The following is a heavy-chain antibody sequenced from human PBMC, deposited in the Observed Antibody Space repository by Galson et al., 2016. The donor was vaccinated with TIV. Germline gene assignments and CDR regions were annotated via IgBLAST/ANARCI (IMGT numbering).Heavy chain of an antibody. CDR2: ISASNGDT. CDR3: ARESECSSGTCYSRAFDD. D-gene: IGHD2-2*02. Sequence: SVKVSCKASGYTFGNYGISWMRQAPGQGLEWVGWISASNGDTNYARKFQGRITMTKDTFTSTVFMELRSLRSEDTAVFYCARESECSSGTCYSRAFDDWGQGTPVSVSS. CDR1: GYTFGNYG. J-gene: IGHJ4*02. V-gene: IGHV1-18*04.